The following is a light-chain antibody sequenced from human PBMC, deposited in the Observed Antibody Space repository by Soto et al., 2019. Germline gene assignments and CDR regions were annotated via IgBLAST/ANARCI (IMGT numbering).Light chain of an antibody. CDR3: SSYTTGSTLYV. Sequence: HSALTQPASVSGSPGQSITISCTGSSNDIGAYKYVSWYLQHPGKAPKLIIFEVNNRPSGVSNRFSGSKSGNTASLTISGLQAEDEADYYCSSYTTGSTLYVFGTGTKVTVL. V-gene: IGLV2-14*01. CDR1: SNDIGAYKY. J-gene: IGLJ1*01. CDR2: EVN.